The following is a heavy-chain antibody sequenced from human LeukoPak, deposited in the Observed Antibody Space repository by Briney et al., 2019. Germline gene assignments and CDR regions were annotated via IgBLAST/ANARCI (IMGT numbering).Heavy chain of an antibody. CDR3: ARGPLVGANFLPFDY. CDR2: INHSGST. D-gene: IGHD1-26*01. CDR1: GGSFSGYY. V-gene: IGHV4-34*01. Sequence: SETLSLTCAVYGGSFSGYYWSWIRQPPGKGLEWIGEINHSGSTNYNPSLKSRVTISVDTSKNQFSLKLSSVTAADTAVYYCARGPLVGANFLPFDYWGQGTLVTVSS. J-gene: IGHJ4*02.